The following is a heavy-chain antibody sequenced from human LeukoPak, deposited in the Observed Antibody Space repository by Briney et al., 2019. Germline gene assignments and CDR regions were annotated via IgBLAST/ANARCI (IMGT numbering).Heavy chain of an antibody. CDR2: INTDTGDP. CDR3: ASHYGRFNY. J-gene: IGHJ4*02. Sequence: ASVKVSCKASGYTFTNFAMNWVRQAPGQGLEYMGWINTDTGDPTYAQGFTGRFVFSLDTSVSTAYLQISSLKAEDTAVYYCASHYGRFNYWGQGTLVTVSS. CDR1: GYTFTNFA. V-gene: IGHV7-4-1*02. D-gene: IGHD4-17*01.